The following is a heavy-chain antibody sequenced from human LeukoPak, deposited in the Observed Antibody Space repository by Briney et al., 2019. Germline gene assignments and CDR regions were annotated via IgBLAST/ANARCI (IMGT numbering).Heavy chain of an antibody. CDR2: IRYDGSNK. J-gene: IGHJ4*02. Sequence: GGSLRLSCAVSGFTFRSYWMSWVRQAPGKGLEWVAFIRYDGSNKYYADSVKGRFTISRDNSKNTLYLQMNSLRAEDTAVYYCAKDNLYRRDGYQRLPSGYWGQGTLVTVSS. CDR3: AKDNLYRRDGYQRLPSGY. D-gene: IGHD5-24*01. CDR1: GFTFRSYW. V-gene: IGHV3-30*02.